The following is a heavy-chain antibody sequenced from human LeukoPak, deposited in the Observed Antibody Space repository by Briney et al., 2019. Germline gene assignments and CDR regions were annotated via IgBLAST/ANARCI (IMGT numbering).Heavy chain of an antibody. CDR1: GFTFSNYW. Sequence: GGSLRLSCAASGFTFSNYWIKWVRQAPGKGPEWVAQMNPDGREQYHADSVKGRFSISRDNAKNSLYLQMNSLRAEDTAVYFCARDAVRGGDCDFWGQGTLVTVSS. D-gene: IGHD2-21*02. CDR3: ARDAVRGGDCDF. CDR2: MNPDGREQ. V-gene: IGHV3-7*01. J-gene: IGHJ4*02.